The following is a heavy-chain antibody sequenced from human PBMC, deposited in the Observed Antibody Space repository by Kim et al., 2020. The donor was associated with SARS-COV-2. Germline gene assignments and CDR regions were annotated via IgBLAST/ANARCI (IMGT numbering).Heavy chain of an antibody. Sequence: SETLSLTCTVSGGSISSGGYYWSWIRQHPGKGLEWIGYIYYSGSTYYNPSLKSRVTISVDTSKNQFSLKLSSVTAADTAVYSCARERGGSSCLDPWGQGTLVTVSS. V-gene: IGHV4-31*03. CDR1: GGSISSGGYY. J-gene: IGHJ5*02. D-gene: IGHD6-13*01. CDR2: IYYSGST. CDR3: ARERGGSSCLDP.